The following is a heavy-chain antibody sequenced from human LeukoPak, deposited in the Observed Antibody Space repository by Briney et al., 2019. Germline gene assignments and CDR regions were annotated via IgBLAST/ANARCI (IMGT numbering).Heavy chain of an antibody. Sequence: SETLSLTCTVSGGSISSSSYYWGWIRQPPGKGLEWIGSIYYSGSTYCNPSLKSRVTISVDTSKNQFSLKLSSVTAADTAVYYCARRGYYGSGAFDYWGQGTLVTVSS. D-gene: IGHD3-10*01. V-gene: IGHV4-39*07. CDR2: IYYSGST. CDR3: ARRGYYGSGAFDY. J-gene: IGHJ4*02. CDR1: GGSISSSSYY.